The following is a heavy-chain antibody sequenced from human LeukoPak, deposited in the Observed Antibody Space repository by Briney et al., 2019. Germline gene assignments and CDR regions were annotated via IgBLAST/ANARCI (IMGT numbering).Heavy chain of an antibody. CDR1: RFTFSSYA. CDR2: ISGSGGST. V-gene: IGHV3-23*01. Sequence: PGGSLRPSCAASRFTFSSYAMSWVRQAPGKGLEWVSAISGSGGSTYYADSVKGRFTISRDNSKNTLYLQMNSLRAEDTAVYYCAKGMGYSGYDFDYWGQGTLVTVSS. J-gene: IGHJ4*02. CDR3: AKGMGYSGYDFDY. D-gene: IGHD5-12*01.